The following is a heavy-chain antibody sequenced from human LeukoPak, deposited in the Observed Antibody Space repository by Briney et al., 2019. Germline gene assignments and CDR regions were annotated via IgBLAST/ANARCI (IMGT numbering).Heavy chain of an antibody. CDR2: ISSSGSTI. V-gene: IGHV3-11*04. CDR1: GFTLSDYY. D-gene: IGHD1-26*01. Sequence: GGSLRLSCAASGFTLSDYYMSWIRQAPGKGLEWVSYISSSGSTIYYADSVKGRFTISRDNAKNSLYLQMNSLRAEDTAVYYCARDGKTIYYYYYMDVWGKGTTVTVSS. CDR3: ARDGKTIYYYYYMDV. J-gene: IGHJ6*03.